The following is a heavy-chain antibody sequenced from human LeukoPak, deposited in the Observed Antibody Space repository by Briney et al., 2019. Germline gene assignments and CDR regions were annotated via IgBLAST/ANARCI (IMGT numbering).Heavy chain of an antibody. Sequence: GASVKVSCKASGYTFTSYDINWVRQATGQGLEWMGWMNPNSGNTGYAQKFQGRVTMTRNTSISTAYMELSSLRSEDTAVYYCARDAYYYGSGSYYNNFDYWGQGTLVTVSS. CDR1: GYTFTSYD. CDR3: ARDAYYYGSGSYYNNFDY. CDR2: MNPNSGNT. J-gene: IGHJ4*02. D-gene: IGHD3-10*01. V-gene: IGHV1-8*01.